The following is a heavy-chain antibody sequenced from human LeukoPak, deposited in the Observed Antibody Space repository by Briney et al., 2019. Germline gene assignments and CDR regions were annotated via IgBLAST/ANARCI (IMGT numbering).Heavy chain of an antibody. CDR1: GYTFTSYG. V-gene: IGHV1-18*01. D-gene: IGHD3-3*01. J-gene: IGHJ6*03. Sequence: ASVKVSCKASGYTFTSYGISWVRQAPGQGLEWMGWISAYNGNTNYAQKLQGRVTMTTDTSTSTAYMELRSLRSDDTAVYYCARVGYDFWSGYNYYYYYMDVWGKGTTVTVSS. CDR2: ISAYNGNT. CDR3: ARVGYDFWSGYNYYYYYMDV.